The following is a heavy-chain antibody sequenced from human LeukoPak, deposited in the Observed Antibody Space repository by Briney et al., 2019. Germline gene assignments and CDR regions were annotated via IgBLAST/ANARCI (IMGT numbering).Heavy chain of an antibody. V-gene: IGHV4-39*01. D-gene: IGHD3-10*01. J-gene: IGHJ6*02. CDR3: ARHLAYGFDYYYGMDV. CDR2: IYYNGGT. Sequence: SETLSLTCTVSGGSMRTTTYYWGWIRQPPGKGLEWIGSIYYNGGTYYNPSLKSRVTISVDTSKNQFSLKLSSVTAADTAVYYCARHLAYGFDYYYGMDVWGQGTTVTVSS. CDR1: GGSMRTTTYY.